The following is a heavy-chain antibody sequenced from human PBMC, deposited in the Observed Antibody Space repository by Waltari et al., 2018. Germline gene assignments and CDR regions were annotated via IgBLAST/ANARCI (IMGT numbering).Heavy chain of an antibody. V-gene: IGHV4-34*01. CDR3: ARAYGDYASDY. J-gene: IGHJ4*02. D-gene: IGHD4-17*01. CDR2: INHSGST. CDR1: GGSFSGYY. Sequence: QVQLQQWGAGLLKPSETLSLTCAVYGGSFSGYYWSWIRQPPGKGLEWIGEINHSGSTNYNPSLKSRVTISVDTSKNQFSLKLSSVTAADTAVYYCARAYGDYASDYWGQGTLVTVSS.